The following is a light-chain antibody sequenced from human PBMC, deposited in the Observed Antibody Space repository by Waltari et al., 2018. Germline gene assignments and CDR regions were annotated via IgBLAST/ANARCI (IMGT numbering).Light chain of an antibody. CDR2: RNN. Sequence: QSVLTQPPSASGTPGQRVTISCSGSRSNIGNNYVYWSQQLPGTAPKLLIYRNNQRPSGVPDLFSGSKSGTSASLAISGLRSEDEADYYCAAWDDSLSGRVFGGGTKVTVL. V-gene: IGLV1-47*01. CDR1: RSNIGNNY. CDR3: AAWDDSLSGRV. J-gene: IGLJ3*02.